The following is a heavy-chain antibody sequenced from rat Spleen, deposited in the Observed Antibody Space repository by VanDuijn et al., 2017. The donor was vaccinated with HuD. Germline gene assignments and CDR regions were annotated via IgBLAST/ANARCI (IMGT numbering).Heavy chain of an antibody. J-gene: IGHJ4*01. CDR2: ISHDGSST. CDR3: VRHGGDKGVMDA. V-gene: IGHV5-17*01. CDR1: GFTFSDYA. Sequence: EVQLVESGGGLVQPGNSLKLSCAASGFTFSDYAMAWVRQSPKKVLEWVATISHDGSSTYHRDSVKGRFTISKDNAKSTLYLQMDSLRSEDTAIYYCVRHGGDKGVMDAWGKGTSVTVSS.